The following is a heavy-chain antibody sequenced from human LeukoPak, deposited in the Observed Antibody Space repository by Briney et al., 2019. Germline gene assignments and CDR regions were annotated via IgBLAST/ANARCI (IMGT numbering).Heavy chain of an antibody. J-gene: IGHJ4*02. D-gene: IGHD1-14*01. CDR3: ARCPVVSPFDY. CDR2: IYYSGST. Sequence: SETLSLTCTVSGGSISSSSYYWGWIRQPPGKGLEWIGSIYYSGSTYYNPSLKSRVTISVDTSKNQFSLKLSSVTAADTAVYYCARCPVVSPFDYWGQGILVTVSS. CDR1: GGSISSSSYY. V-gene: IGHV4-39*01.